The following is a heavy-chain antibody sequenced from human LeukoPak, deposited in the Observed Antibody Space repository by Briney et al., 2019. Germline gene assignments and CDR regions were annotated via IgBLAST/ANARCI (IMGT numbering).Heavy chain of an antibody. J-gene: IGHJ4*02. D-gene: IGHD3-16*01. CDR2: IYYSGST. CDR3: ARRAINSVMFDY. Sequence: SETLSLTCTVSGGSISSYYWSWIRQPPGKGLEWIGHIYYSGSTNYNPSLKSRVTISVDTSKNQFSLKLSSATAADTAVYFCARRAINSVMFDYWGQGTLVTVSS. CDR1: GGSISSYY. V-gene: IGHV4-59*08.